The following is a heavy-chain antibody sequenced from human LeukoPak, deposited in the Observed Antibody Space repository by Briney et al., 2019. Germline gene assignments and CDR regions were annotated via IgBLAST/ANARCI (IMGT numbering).Heavy chain of an antibody. CDR2: IYYSGST. V-gene: IGHV4-31*03. D-gene: IGHD3-9*01. Sequence: PSETLSLTCTVSGGSISSGGYYWSWIRQHPGKGLEWIGYIYYSGSTYYNPSLKSRVTISVDTSKNQFSLKLSSVTAADTAVYYCARGRYDILTGYDDAFDIWGPGTMVTVSS. CDR3: ARGRYDILTGYDDAFDI. CDR1: GGSISSGGYY. J-gene: IGHJ3*02.